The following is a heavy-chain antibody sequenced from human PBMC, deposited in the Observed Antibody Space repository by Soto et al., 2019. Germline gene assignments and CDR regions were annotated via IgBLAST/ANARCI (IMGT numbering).Heavy chain of an antibody. Sequence: GESLKISCKGSGYIFTDYWISWVRQMPGKGLEWMGRIDPSDSYTTYSPSFQGHVTISADRSISTASLQWSSLMASDTAMYYCARRRSGGSCYSCHYGMDVWGQGTTVTVSS. CDR2: IDPSDSYT. CDR3: ARRRSGGSCYSCHYGMDV. D-gene: IGHD2-15*01. V-gene: IGHV5-10-1*01. J-gene: IGHJ6*02. CDR1: GYIFTDYW.